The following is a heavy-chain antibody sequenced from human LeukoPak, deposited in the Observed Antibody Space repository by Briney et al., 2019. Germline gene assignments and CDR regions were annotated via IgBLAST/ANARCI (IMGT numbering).Heavy chain of an antibody. D-gene: IGHD3-10*01. CDR2: ISGSGVST. J-gene: IGHJ3*02. CDR1: GFTFNTYG. V-gene: IGHV3-23*01. Sequence: QTGGSLRLSCAASGFTFNTYGMSWVRQAPGKGLERVSGISGSGVSTYYADSVKGRFTISRDNSKNTLYLQMNSLRAEDTAVYYCAKDRVLRGLDAFDIWGQGTMVTVSS. CDR3: AKDRVLRGLDAFDI.